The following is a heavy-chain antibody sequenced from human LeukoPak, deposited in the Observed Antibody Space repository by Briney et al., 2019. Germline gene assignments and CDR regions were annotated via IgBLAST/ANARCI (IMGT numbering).Heavy chain of an antibody. J-gene: IGHJ4*02. V-gene: IGHV3-9*01. CDR2: ISWNSGST. CDR1: GFIFNNYA. CDR3: AKDNRRHYTSGPNPDSLH. Sequence: PGRSLRLSCAGSGFIFNNYAMHWVRQPPGKGLEWVSGISWNSGSTDYADSVKGRFTISRDNAKNSLYLQMNSLRVEDTAFYYCAKDNRRHYTSGPNPDSLHWGQGALVTASS. D-gene: IGHD6-19*01.